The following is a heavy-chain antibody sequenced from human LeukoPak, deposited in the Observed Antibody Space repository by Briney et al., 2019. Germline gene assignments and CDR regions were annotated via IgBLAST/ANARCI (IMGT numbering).Heavy chain of an antibody. J-gene: IGHJ4*02. CDR2: ISGSGGST. D-gene: IGHD6-13*01. CDR3: AKVRGSSWYYSD. V-gene: IGHV3-23*01. Sequence: SWVRKAXXKGLEWVSAISGSGGSTYYADSVKGRFTISRDNSKNTLYLQMNSLRAEDTAVYYCAKVRGSSWYYSDWGQGTLVTVSS.